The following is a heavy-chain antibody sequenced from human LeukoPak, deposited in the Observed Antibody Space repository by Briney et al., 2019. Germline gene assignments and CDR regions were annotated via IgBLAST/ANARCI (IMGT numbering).Heavy chain of an antibody. V-gene: IGHV3-23*01. CDR3: AANSGSKEY. Sequence: GGSLRLSCAASGFTFNSYVMSWVRQAPGKGLEWVSSISGSAVDTYYADSVKGRFTISRDNSKNTLYLQMNSLRAEDTAVYYCAANSGSKEYWGQGTLVTVSS. J-gene: IGHJ4*02. CDR2: ISGSAVDT. D-gene: IGHD1-26*01. CDR1: GFTFNSYV.